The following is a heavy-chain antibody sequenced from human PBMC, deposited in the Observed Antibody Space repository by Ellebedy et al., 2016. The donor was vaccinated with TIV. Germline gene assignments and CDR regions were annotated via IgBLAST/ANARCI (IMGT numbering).Heavy chain of an antibody. CDR1: GYTFTSFG. Sequence: ASVKVSCXASGYTFTSFGLSWVRQAPGQGLEWMGWISAYNGDINYAQNFQGRVAMTTDTATSTVYVDLRSLRSDDTAVYYCARVSVDVVIDYHYFYMDIWGKGTTVTVSS. J-gene: IGHJ6*03. D-gene: IGHD6-6*01. CDR3: ARVSVDVVIDYHYFYMDI. CDR2: ISAYNGDI. V-gene: IGHV1-18*01.